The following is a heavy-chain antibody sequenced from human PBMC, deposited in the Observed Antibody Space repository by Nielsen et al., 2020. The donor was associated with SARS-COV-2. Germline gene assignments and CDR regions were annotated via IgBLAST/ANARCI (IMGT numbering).Heavy chain of an antibody. Sequence: ASVKVSCKASGYTFTSHGINWVRQAPGQGLEWVGWIRTYDGNTSHAQKFQGRVTMTTDTSTNTAYMELRSLKSDDTAVYYCARPYGDYENVFDIWGQGTMVTVSS. CDR2: IRTYDGNT. V-gene: IGHV1-18*01. D-gene: IGHD4-17*01. J-gene: IGHJ3*02. CDR1: GYTFTSHG. CDR3: ARPYGDYENVFDI.